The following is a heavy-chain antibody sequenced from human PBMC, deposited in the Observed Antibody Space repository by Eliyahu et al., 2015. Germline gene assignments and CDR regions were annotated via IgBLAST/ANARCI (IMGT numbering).Heavy chain of an antibody. CDR3: AKQYYFGSGSPFFDD. V-gene: IGHV3-23*01. CDR1: XXXXSSFS. J-gene: IGHJ4*02. CDR2: IGASGEKT. D-gene: IGHD3-10*01. Sequence: EVQLLESXGGLVQPGGSLXLSCAASXXXXSSFSMTWVRQSPGKGLEWVSLIGASGEKTYYADSVKGRFTISRDNSNNTLYLQMNSLRVEDTAVYYCAKQYYFGSGSPFFDDWGQGTLATVSS.